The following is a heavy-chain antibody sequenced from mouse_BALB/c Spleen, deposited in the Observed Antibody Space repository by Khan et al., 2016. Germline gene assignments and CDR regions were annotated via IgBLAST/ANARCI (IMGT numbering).Heavy chain of an antibody. D-gene: IGHD2-13*01. CDR1: GYTFTNYG. V-gene: IGHV9-3-1*01. CDR3: GSGGDYGGFAS. Sequence: QIQLVQSGPELKKPGETVKISCKASGYTFTNYGMNWVKQAPGKGLKWMGWINTYTGEPTYADDFKGRFAFSLQTSASTAYLQINNLKNEDTATYFCGSGGDYGGFASWGQGTLVTVSA. J-gene: IGHJ3*01. CDR2: INTYTGEP.